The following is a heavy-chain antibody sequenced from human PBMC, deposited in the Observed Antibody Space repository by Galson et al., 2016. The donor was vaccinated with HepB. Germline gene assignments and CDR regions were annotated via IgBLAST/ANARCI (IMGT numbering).Heavy chain of an antibody. CDR2: IWPGDSDA. V-gene: IGHV5-51*01. Sequence: QSGAEVKKPGESLKISCKGSGYNFNSYWIAWVRQMPGKGLEWMGVIWPGDSDARYSPSFQGQVTISVDKSFSTAYLQWSSLKASDTAMYYCARDIGDPASPKNDALNIWGQGTPVTVSS. CDR3: ARDIGDPASPKNDALNI. J-gene: IGHJ3*02. D-gene: IGHD2-15*01. CDR1: GYNFNSYW.